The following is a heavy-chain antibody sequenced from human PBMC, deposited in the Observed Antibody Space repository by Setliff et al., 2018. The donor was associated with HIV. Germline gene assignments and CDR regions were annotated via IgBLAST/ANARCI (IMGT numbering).Heavy chain of an antibody. D-gene: IGHD2-15*01. CDR2: IYTSRGT. V-gene: IGHV4-4*09. CDR1: GGSISGYH. J-gene: IGHJ5*02. Sequence: PSETLSLTCTVSGGSISGYHWNWLRQTPGKGLEWIGYIYTSRGTNYNHSLRARVIISVDTSNQFSLKLSSVTAADTAVYYCAKGPVSGVDLWGQGTLVTVSS. CDR3: AKGPVSGVDL.